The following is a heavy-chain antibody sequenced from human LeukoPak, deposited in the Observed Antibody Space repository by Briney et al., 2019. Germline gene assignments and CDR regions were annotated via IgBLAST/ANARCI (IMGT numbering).Heavy chain of an antibody. CDR2: ILQSGST. Sequence: SGTLSLTCAVSGDSISSNYWWSWVRQSPGKGLEWIGEILQSGSTNYNPSLRSRVTISIDKSKNQFSLKLSSVTAADTAVYYCARRHSSGTYYYYYYSMDVWGKGTTVTISS. D-gene: IGHD3-22*01. V-gene: IGHV4-4*02. J-gene: IGHJ6*03. CDR3: ARRHSSGTYYYYYYSMDV. CDR1: GDSISSNYW.